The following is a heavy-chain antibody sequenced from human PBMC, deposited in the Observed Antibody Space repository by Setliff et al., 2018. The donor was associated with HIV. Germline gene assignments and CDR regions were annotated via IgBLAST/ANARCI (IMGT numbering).Heavy chain of an antibody. V-gene: IGHV1-69*13. Sequence: SVKVSCKASGGTFSSYAISWVRQAPGQGLEWMGGIIPIFGTANYAQKFQGRVTITPDESTSTAYMELSSLGSEDTSVYYCALCRGEFLEWLLTFDYWGQGTLVTVSS. CDR3: ALCRGEFLEWLLTFDY. CDR2: IIPIFGTA. J-gene: IGHJ4*02. D-gene: IGHD3-3*01. CDR1: GGTFSSYA.